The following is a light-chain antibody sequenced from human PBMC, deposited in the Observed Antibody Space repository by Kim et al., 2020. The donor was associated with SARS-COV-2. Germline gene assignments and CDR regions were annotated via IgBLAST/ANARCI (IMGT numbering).Light chain of an antibody. V-gene: IGKV3-11*01. CDR1: QSVTSD. J-gene: IGKJ5*01. Sequence: LSPGERATLSCRASQSVTSDLSWYRQKPGQAPSLVIYDASNRATGIPARFSGSGSGTDFTLTISSLEPEDFAVYFCQQRSNSPITFGQGTRLEIK. CDR2: DAS. CDR3: QQRSNSPIT.